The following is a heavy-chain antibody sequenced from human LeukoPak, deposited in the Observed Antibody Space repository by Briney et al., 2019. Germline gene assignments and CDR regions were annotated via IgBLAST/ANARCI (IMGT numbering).Heavy chain of an antibody. J-gene: IGHJ4*02. D-gene: IGHD3-9*01. CDR2: INTNTGNP. CDR3: ARDLHRYPFADFDWLLSDNYYFDY. V-gene: IGHV7-4-1*02. Sequence: GASVKVSCKASGYTFTSYAMNWVRQAPGQGLEWMGWINTNTGNPTYAQGFTGRFVFSLDTSVSTAYLQISSLKAEDTAVYYCARDLHRYPFADFDWLLSDNYYFDYWGQGTLVTVSS. CDR1: GYTFTSYA.